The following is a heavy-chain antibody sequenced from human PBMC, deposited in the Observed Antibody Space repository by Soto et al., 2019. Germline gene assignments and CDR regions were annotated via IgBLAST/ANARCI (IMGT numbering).Heavy chain of an antibody. CDR1: GGTFSSYT. V-gene: IGHV1-69*13. D-gene: IGHD2-2*01. Sequence: GASVKVSCKASGGTFSSYTISWVRQAPGQGLEWMGGIIPIFGTANCAQKFQGRVTITADESTSTAYMELSSLRSEDTAVYYCARVSAAANVDYWGQGTLVTVSS. J-gene: IGHJ4*02. CDR2: IIPIFGTA. CDR3: ARVSAAANVDY.